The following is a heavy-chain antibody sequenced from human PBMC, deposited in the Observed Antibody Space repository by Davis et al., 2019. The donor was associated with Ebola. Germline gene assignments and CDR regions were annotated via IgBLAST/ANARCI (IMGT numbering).Heavy chain of an antibody. V-gene: IGHV3-30-3*01. CDR2: ISYDGSNK. Sequence: GESLKISCAASGFTFSSYAMHWVRQAPGKGLEWVAVISYDGSNKYYADSVKGRFTISRDNSKNTLYLQMNSLRAEDTAVYYCARAPLRLMGSYYFDYWGQGTLVTVSS. J-gene: IGHJ4*02. CDR3: ARAPLRLMGSYYFDY. D-gene: IGHD2-8*01. CDR1: GFTFSSYA.